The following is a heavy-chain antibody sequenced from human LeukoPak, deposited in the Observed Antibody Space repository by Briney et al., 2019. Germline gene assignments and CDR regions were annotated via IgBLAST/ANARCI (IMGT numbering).Heavy chain of an antibody. CDR2: INHSGST. CDR3: ARGKGYSYGKTDAFDI. Sequence: SETLSLTCAVYGGSFSGYYWSWIRQPPGKGLEWIGEINHSGSTNYNPSLKSRVTISVDTSKNQFSPKLSSVTAADTAVYYCARGKGYSYGKTDAFDIWGQGTMVTVSS. J-gene: IGHJ3*02. D-gene: IGHD5-18*01. CDR1: GGSFSGYY. V-gene: IGHV4-34*01.